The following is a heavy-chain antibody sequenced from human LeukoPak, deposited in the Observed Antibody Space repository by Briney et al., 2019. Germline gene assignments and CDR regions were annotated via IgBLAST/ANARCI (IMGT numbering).Heavy chain of an antibody. CDR3: ARAYYYDSSGYYGAYFDY. CDR1: GLTFDDYG. Sequence: PGGSLRLSCAASGLTFDDYGMSWVRQAPGKGLEWVSGINWNGGSTGYADSVKGRFTISRDNAKNSLYLQMNSLRAEDTALYYCARAYYYDSSGYYGAYFDYWGQGTLVTVSS. D-gene: IGHD3-22*01. CDR2: INWNGGST. V-gene: IGHV3-20*04. J-gene: IGHJ4*02.